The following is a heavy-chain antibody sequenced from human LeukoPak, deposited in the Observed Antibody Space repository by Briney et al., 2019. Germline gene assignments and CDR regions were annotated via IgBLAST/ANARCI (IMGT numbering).Heavy chain of an antibody. CDR3: ARNNAYGDYVPGY. CDR1: GGSFRGYY. D-gene: IGHD4-17*01. J-gene: IGHJ4*02. V-gene: IGHV4-34*01. CDR2: INHSGST. Sequence: SETLSLTRAVYGGSFRGYYWSWIRQPPGKGLEWSGEINHSGSTNYNPSLKSRVTISVDTSKNQFSLKLSSVTAADTAVYYCARNNAYGDYVPGYWGQGTLVTVSS.